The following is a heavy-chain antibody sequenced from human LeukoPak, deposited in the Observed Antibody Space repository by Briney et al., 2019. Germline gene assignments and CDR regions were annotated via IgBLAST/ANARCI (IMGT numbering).Heavy chain of an antibody. CDR3: ARDTGFVSGSYYFDY. Sequence: ASVKVSCKASGYTLTSYYMHWVRQAPGQGLEWMGIINPSGGSTSYAQKFQGRVTMTRDTSTSTVYMELSSLRSEDTAVYYCARDTGFVSGSYYFDYWGQGTLVTVSS. CDR1: GYTLTSYY. V-gene: IGHV1-46*01. D-gene: IGHD1-26*01. CDR2: INPSGGST. J-gene: IGHJ4*02.